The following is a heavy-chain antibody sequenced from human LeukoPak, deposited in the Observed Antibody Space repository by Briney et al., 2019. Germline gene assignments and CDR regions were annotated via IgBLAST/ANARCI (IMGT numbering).Heavy chain of an antibody. CDR1: GFRFNTYW. J-gene: IGHJ4*02. CDR3: ARDLSGVTGYTYGRGIDY. D-gene: IGHD5-18*01. V-gene: IGHV3-7*01. CDR2: IKQDGSEK. Sequence: GGSLRLSCAASGFRFNTYWMSWVRQAPGKGLEWVANIKQDGSEKYYVDSVKGRFTISRDNAKTSLYLQMNSLRAEDTAVYYCARDLSGVTGYTYGRGIDYWGQGTLVTVSS.